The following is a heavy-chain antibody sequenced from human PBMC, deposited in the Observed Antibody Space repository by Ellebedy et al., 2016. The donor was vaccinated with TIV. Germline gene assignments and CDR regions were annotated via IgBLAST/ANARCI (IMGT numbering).Heavy chain of an antibody. CDR1: GLTFSRYG. D-gene: IGHD3-22*01. V-gene: IGHV3-23*01. J-gene: IGHJ4*01. CDR2: ISGSATSS. Sequence: PGGSLRLSCAASGLTFSRYGMSWVRQAPGKGLEWVSGISGSATSSYYADSVKGRFTISRDNSNNTLFLQMNSLRAADTAVYYCARSAHRGSYYVHYFDYWGHGTLVTVSS. CDR3: ARSAHRGSYYVHYFDY.